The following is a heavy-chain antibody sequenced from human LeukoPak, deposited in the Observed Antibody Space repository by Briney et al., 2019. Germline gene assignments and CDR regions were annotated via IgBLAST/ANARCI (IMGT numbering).Heavy chain of an antibody. V-gene: IGHV3-7*01. CDR2: IKQDGSEK. Sequence: PGGSLRLSCAASGFTFSSDWMSWVRQAPGKGLEWVANIKQDGSEKYYVDSVKGRFTISRDNAKNSLYLQMNSLRAEDTAVYYCARGRVYGGNPGGYWGQGTLVTVSS. J-gene: IGHJ4*02. D-gene: IGHD4-23*01. CDR3: ARGRVYGGNPGGY. CDR1: GFTFSSDW.